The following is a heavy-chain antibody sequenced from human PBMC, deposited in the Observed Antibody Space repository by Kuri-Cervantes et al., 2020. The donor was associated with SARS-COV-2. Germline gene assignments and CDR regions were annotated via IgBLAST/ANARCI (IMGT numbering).Heavy chain of an antibody. V-gene: IGHV1-24*01. D-gene: IGHD3-10*01. CDR2: FDPEDGET. CDR3: ASFHTAMGPNYNYYGSGSQDFDY. J-gene: IGHJ4*02. Sequence: ASVKVSCKVSGYTLTDLSMHWVRQAPGKGLEWMGGFDPEDGETIYAQKFQGRVTMTEDTSTDTAYMELSSLGSEDTAVYYCASFHTAMGPNYNYYGSGSQDFDYWGQGTLVTVSS. CDR1: GYTLTDLS.